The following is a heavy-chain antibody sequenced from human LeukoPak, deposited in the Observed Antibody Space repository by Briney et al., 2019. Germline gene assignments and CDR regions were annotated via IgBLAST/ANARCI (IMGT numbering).Heavy chain of an antibody. V-gene: IGHV3-30*02. CDR3: ASSRYDSSGYYGIIGY. J-gene: IGHJ4*02. CDR2: IRYDGSNK. D-gene: IGHD3-22*01. CDR1: GFTFSSYG. Sequence: GGSLRLSCAASGFTFSSYGMHWVRQAPGKGLEWVAFIRYDGSNKYYADSVKGRFTISRDNSKNTLYLQMNSLRAEDTALYYCASSRYDSSGYYGIIGYWGQGTLVTVSS.